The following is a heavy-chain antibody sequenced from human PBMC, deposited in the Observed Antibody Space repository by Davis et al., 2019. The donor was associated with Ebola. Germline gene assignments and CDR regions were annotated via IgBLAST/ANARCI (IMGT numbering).Heavy chain of an antibody. J-gene: IGHJ4*02. CDR2: IYYSGST. D-gene: IGHD3-10*01. CDR3: ARVWKDYGSGSYYDY. Sequence: SETLSLTCTVSGGSISSGDYYWSWVRQPPGKGLKWIGYIYYSGSTKNNPSLKSRVTISVDTSKNKFSLKLSSVTTAATAVYYCARVWKDYGSGSYYDYWGQGILVTVSS. V-gene: IGHV4-61*08. CDR1: GGSISSGDYY.